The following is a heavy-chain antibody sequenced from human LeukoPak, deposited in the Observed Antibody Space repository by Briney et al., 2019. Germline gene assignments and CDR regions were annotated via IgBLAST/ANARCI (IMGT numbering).Heavy chain of an antibody. CDR1: GFTFSSYG. D-gene: IGHD3-22*01. V-gene: IGHV3-30*18. CDR2: ISYDGSNK. J-gene: IGHJ4*02. CDR3: AKDHYRHDSSGYYYCPDY. Sequence: QPXGSLRLSCAASGFTFSSYGMHWVRQAPGKGLEWVAVISYDGSNKYYADSVKGRFTISRDNSKNTLYLQMNSLRAEDTAVYYCAKDHYRHDSSGYYYCPDYWGQGTLVTVSS.